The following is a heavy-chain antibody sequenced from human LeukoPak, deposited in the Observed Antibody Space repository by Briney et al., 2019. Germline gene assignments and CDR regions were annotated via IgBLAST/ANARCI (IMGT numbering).Heavy chain of an antibody. CDR3: WRVTSYSSAYYHQRHYFDF. CDR1: VGPFSRYY. V-gene: IGHV4-34*06. D-gene: IGHD6-19*01. Sequence: SETLSLTCAVYVGPFSRYYWHWLRHPTGKGLAWLGEINHSGCTNSNPSLKSRVNIAIDTSKNQISLKLGSVTAADNALYLRWRVTSYSSAYYHQRHYFDFWGQGTPVTVPS. J-gene: IGHJ4*02. CDR2: INHSGCT.